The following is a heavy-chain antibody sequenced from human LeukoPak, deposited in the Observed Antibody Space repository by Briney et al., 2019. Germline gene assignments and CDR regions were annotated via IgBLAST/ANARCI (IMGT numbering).Heavy chain of an antibody. CDR3: ARWSSGYYPLDY. Sequence: GGSLRLSCAASGFTVSSNYMSWVRQAPGKGLEWVSVIYSGGSTYYADSVKGRFTISRDSSKNTLYLQMNSLRAEDTAVYYCARWSSGYYPLDYWGQGTLVTVSS. CDR1: GFTVSSNY. J-gene: IGHJ4*02. D-gene: IGHD3-22*01. V-gene: IGHV3-66*01. CDR2: IYSGGST.